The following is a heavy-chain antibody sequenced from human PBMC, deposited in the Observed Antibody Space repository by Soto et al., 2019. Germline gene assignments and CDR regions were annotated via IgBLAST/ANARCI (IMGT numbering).Heavy chain of an antibody. D-gene: IGHD3-10*01. Sequence: PSETLSLTCTVSGGSISSGGYYWSWIRQHPGKGLEWIGYIYYSGSTYYNPSLKSRVTISVDTSKNQFSLKLSSVTAADTAVYYCARDFGTMVRGVIRYWGQGTLVTVSS. CDR1: GGSISSGGYY. J-gene: IGHJ4*02. CDR3: ARDFGTMVRGVIRY. V-gene: IGHV4-31*03. CDR2: IYYSGST.